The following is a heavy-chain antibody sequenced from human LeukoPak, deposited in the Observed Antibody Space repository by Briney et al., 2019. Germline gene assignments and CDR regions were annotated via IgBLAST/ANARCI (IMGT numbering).Heavy chain of an antibody. J-gene: IGHJ6*02. CDR2: IYYSGST. Sequence: SQTLSLTCTVSGGSISSGDYYWSWIRQPPGKGLEWIGYIYYSGSTNYNPSLKSRVTISVDTSKNQFSLKLSSVTAADTAVYYCARMYYYYYGMDVWGQGTTVTVSS. CDR1: GGSISSGDYY. CDR3: ARMYYYYYGMDV. V-gene: IGHV4-61*08.